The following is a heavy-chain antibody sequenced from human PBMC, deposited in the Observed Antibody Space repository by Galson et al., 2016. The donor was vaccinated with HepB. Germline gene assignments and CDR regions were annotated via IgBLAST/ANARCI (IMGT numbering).Heavy chain of an antibody. Sequence: VRQAPGKGLEWVAVILYDGSKKYYADSVKGRFTISRDNSKNTLYLQMNSLRVEDTAVYYCAREGSGGFDYWGQGTLVTVSS. D-gene: IGHD4-23*01. CDR2: ILYDGSKK. J-gene: IGHJ4*02. CDR3: AREGSGGFDY. V-gene: IGHV3-33*01.